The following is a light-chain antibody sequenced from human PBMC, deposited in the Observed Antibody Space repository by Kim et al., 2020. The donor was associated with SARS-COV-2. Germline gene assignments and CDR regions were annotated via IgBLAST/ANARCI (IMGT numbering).Light chain of an antibody. CDR3: QQSYSTPWT. CDR2: AAS. V-gene: IGKV1-39*01. Sequence: SASAGDRVTITCRASQSISSYLNWYQQKPGKAPKLLIYAASSLQSGVPSRFSGSGSGTDFTLTISSLQPEDFATYYCQQSYSTPWTFGQGTKLEIK. CDR1: QSISSY. J-gene: IGKJ2*01.